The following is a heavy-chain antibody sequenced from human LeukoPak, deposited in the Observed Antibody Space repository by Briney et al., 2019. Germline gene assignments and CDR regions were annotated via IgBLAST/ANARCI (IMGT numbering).Heavy chain of an antibody. D-gene: IGHD6-6*01. Sequence: PSETLSLTCTVSGGSISSYYWSWIRQPPGKGLEWIGYIYYSGSTNYNPSLKSRVTISVDTSKNQFSLKLSSVTAADTAVYYCARSYGSSRGYFDYWGQGTPVTVSS. CDR3: ARSYGSSRGYFDY. CDR1: GGSISSYY. CDR2: IYYSGST. J-gene: IGHJ4*02. V-gene: IGHV4-59*01.